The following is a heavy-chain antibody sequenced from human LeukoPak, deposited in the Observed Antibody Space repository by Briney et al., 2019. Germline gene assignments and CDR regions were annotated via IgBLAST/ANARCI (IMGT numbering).Heavy chain of an antibody. CDR2: IIPILGIA. V-gene: IGHV1-69*04. D-gene: IGHD3-22*01. CDR1: GGTFSSYA. J-gene: IGHJ6*02. CDR3: ARSLLDSSGYYSRYYYYYGMDV. Sequence: GASVKVSCKASGGTFSSYAISWVRQAPGQGLEWMGRIIPILGIANYAQKFQGRVTITADKSTSTAYMELSSLRSEDTAVYYCARSLLDSSGYYSRYYYYYGMDVWGQGTTVTVSS.